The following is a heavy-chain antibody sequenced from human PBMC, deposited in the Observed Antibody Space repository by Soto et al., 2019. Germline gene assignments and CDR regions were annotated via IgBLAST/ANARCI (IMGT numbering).Heavy chain of an antibody. CDR1: GFTFSNAW. J-gene: IGHJ6*02. CDR3: AYYGLAV. V-gene: IGHV3-23*01. CDR2: ISDSGTNT. Sequence: GGSLRLSCAASGFTFSNAWINWVRQAPGKGLEWVSGISDSGTNTQYADSVKGRFTISRDNYKNTLYLQMNSLRAEDTAVYYCAYYGLAVWGQGTTVTVSS.